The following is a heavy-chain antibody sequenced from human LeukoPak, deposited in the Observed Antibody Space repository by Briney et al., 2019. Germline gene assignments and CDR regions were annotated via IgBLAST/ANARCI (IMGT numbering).Heavy chain of an antibody. CDR1: GGTFSSYA. Sequence: WASVKASCKASGGTFSSYAISWVRQAPGQGLEWMGGIIPIFGTANYAQKFQGRVTITTDESTSTAYMELSSLRSEDTAVYYCARGGGSSSASTFDYWGQGTLVTVSS. CDR3: ARGGGSSSASTFDY. CDR2: IIPIFGTA. V-gene: IGHV1-69*05. J-gene: IGHJ4*02. D-gene: IGHD6-6*01.